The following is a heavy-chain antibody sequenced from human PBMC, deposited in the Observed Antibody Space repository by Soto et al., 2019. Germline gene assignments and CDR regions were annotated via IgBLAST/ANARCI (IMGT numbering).Heavy chain of an antibody. CDR2: IYYDGNT. V-gene: IGHV4-39*01. CDR1: GDCITSSSNY. Sequence: PSETLSLTCTASGDCITSSSNYWRWIRQPPGKGLECIANIYYDGNTYYNPSLKSRVAISLDTSKNQFSLRLNSVTAADTAVYYCARSSIEPRVFMYPFDSWGQGTLVTVS. D-gene: IGHD6-6*01. J-gene: IGHJ4*02. CDR3: ARSSIEPRVFMYPFDS.